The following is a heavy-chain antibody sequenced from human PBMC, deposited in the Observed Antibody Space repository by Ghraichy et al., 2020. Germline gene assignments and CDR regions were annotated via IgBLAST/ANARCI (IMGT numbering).Heavy chain of an antibody. Sequence: SETLSLTCTVSGGSISSSSYYWGWIRQPPGKGLEWIGSIYYSGSTYYNPSLKSRVTISVDTSKNQFSLKLSSVTAADTAVYYCARQGLTIFGVVILYYYYMDVWGKGTTVTVSS. D-gene: IGHD3-3*01. CDR1: GGSISSSSYY. J-gene: IGHJ6*03. V-gene: IGHV4-39*01. CDR3: ARQGLTIFGVVILYYYYMDV. CDR2: IYYSGST.